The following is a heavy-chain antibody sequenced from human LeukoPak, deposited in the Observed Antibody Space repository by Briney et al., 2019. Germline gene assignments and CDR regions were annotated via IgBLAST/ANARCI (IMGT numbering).Heavy chain of an antibody. J-gene: IGHJ4*02. CDR1: GLAFSTYS. CDR3: AKRGYGDYGRFFDY. D-gene: IGHD4-17*01. Sequence: GGSLRLSCTASGLAFSTYSMSWVRQAPGKGLYWVSGISASGSSTYYADSVKGRFTVSRDNSKNTLYVQLNSLRADDTAVCYCAKRGYGDYGRFFDYWGQGALVTVSS. CDR2: ISASGSST. V-gene: IGHV3-23*01.